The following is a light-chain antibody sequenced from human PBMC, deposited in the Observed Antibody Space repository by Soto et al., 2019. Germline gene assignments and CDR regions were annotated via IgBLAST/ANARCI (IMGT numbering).Light chain of an antibody. J-gene: IGLJ3*02. CDR3: LSYTSANTRV. CDR2: EVN. V-gene: IGLV1-40*01. CDR1: SSNIGAGYD. Sequence: QSVLTQPPSVSGAPGQRVTISCTGSSSNIGAGYDVHWYQQLPGTAPKLMIYEVNNRPSGVSNRFSGSKSGNTASLTISGLQPEDEADYYCLSYTSANTRVFGGGTKLTVL.